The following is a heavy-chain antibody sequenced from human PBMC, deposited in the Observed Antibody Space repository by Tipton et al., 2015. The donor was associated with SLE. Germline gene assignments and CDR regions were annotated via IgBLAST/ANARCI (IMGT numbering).Heavy chain of an antibody. D-gene: IGHD4-23*01. J-gene: IGHJ6*02. CDR2: IYYSGST. CDR3: ARDGLELRWSNYYGMDV. Sequence: TLSLTCTIFGGSISSYYWSWIRQPPGKGLEWIGYIYYSGSTNYNPSLKSRVTISVDTSKNQFSLKLSSVTAADTAVYYCARDGLELRWSNYYGMDVWGQGTTVTVSS. V-gene: IGHV4-59*01. CDR1: GGSISSYY.